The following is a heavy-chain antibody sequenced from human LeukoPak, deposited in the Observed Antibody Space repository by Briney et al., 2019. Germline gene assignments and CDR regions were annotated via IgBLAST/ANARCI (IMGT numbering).Heavy chain of an antibody. CDR3: ARDQAAMVA. D-gene: IGHD5-18*01. CDR2: IYHSGST. V-gene: IGHV4-59*12. Sequence: SETLSLTCTVSGGSISSYYWSWIRQPPGKGLEWIGYIYHSGSTYYNPSLKSRVTISVDRSKNQFSLKLSSVTAADTAVYYCARDQAAMVAWGQGTLVTVSS. CDR1: GGSISSYY. J-gene: IGHJ5*02.